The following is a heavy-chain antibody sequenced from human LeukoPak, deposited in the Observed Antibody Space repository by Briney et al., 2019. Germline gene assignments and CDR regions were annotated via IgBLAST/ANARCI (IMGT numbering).Heavy chain of an antibody. CDR1: GFTFSSYS. D-gene: IGHD3-22*01. Sequence: GGSLRLSCAASGFTFSSYSMNWVRQAPGKGLEWVSAISGSGGSTYYADSVKGRFTISRDNSKNTLYLQMNSLRAEDTAVYYCAKGAKSYYYDSSGYYSGFDYWGQGTLVTVSS. CDR2: ISGSGGST. J-gene: IGHJ4*02. V-gene: IGHV3-23*01. CDR3: AKGAKSYYYDSSGYYSGFDY.